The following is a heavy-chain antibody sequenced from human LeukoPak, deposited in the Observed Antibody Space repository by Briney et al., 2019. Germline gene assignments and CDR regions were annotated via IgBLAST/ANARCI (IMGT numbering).Heavy chain of an antibody. CDR1: GGSFSGYY. J-gene: IGHJ4*02. CDR3: ARLWGSGREIDY. V-gene: IGHV4-34*01. CDR2: INHSGST. Sequence: ASETLSLTCAVYGGSFSGYYWSWIRQPPGKGLEWIGEINHSGSTNYNPSLKSRVTISVDTSKNQFSLKPSSVTAADTAVYYCARLWGSGREIDYWGQGTLVTVSS. D-gene: IGHD3-10*01.